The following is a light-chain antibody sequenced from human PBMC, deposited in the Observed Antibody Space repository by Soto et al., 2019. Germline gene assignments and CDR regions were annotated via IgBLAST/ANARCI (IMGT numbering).Light chain of an antibody. Sequence: QSVLTQPASVSGSPGQSITISCTGTSSDIGGYNYVSWYQQHPGKAPKLMIYEVSSRPSGVSKRFSGSKSGNTASLTISGLQAEDEADYYCSSYTGSSTLVFGGGTKLTVL. J-gene: IGLJ2*01. CDR3: SSYTGSSTLV. CDR2: EVS. CDR1: SSDIGGYNY. V-gene: IGLV2-14*01.